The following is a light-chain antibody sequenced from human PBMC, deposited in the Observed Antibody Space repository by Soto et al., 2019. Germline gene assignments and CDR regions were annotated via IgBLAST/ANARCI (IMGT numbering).Light chain of an antibody. CDR1: QSVSSK. J-gene: IGKJ2*01. CDR2: GAS. CDR3: QQYNNWPKT. Sequence: EIVMTQSPVTLSLSPGERATLSCRASQSVSSKLAWYEQKPGQAPRLLIYGASTRATGIPARFSGSGSGTESTLSISSLHSEDFAIYYCQQYNNWPKTFGKGTKLQIK. V-gene: IGKV3-15*01.